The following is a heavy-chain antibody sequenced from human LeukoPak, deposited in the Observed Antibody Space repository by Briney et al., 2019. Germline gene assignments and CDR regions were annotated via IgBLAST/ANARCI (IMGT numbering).Heavy chain of an antibody. CDR3: ARSVVPAAPALWYYYMDV. CDR1: GFTFDDYA. CDR2: ISWNSGSI. J-gene: IGHJ6*03. V-gene: IGHV3-9*01. D-gene: IGHD2-2*01. Sequence: GGSLRLSCAASGFTFDDYAMHWVRQAPGKGLEWVSGISWNSGSIGYADSVKGRFTISRDNAKNSLYLQMNSLRAEDTALYYCARSVVPAAPALWYYYMDVWGKGTTVTVSS.